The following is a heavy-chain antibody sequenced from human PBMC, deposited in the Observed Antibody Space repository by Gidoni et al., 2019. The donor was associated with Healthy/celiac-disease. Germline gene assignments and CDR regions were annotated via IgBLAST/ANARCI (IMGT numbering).Heavy chain of an antibody. CDR3: ATVSPRFWKQWLGNYFDY. J-gene: IGHJ4*02. CDR2: FDPEDGET. CDR1: GYTLTALS. V-gene: IGHV1-24*01. Sequence: QVQLVQSGAEVKKPGASVKVSCKVSGYTLTALSMHWVRHAPGKGLEWMGGFDPEDGETSYAQKFQGRVTMTEDTSTDTAYMELSSLRSEDTAVYYCATVSPRFWKQWLGNYFDYWGQGTLVTVSS. D-gene: IGHD6-19*01.